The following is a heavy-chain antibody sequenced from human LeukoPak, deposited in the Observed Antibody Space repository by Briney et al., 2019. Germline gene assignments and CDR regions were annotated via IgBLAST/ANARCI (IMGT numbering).Heavy chain of an antibody. CDR2: ISGSGGST. CDR1: GFTFDDYG. V-gene: IGHV3-20*04. Sequence: PGESLRLSCAASGFTFDDYGMSWVRQAPGKGLEWVSAISGSGGSTYYADSVKGRFTISRDNAKNSLYLQMNSLRAEDTAVYYCAELGITMVGGVWGKGTTVTISS. J-gene: IGHJ6*04. D-gene: IGHD3-10*02. CDR3: AELGITMVGGV.